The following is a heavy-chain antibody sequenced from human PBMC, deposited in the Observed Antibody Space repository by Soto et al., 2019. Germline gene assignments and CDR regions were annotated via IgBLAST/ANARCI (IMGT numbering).Heavy chain of an antibody. V-gene: IGHV4-4*02. Sequence: SETLSLTCAVSGDSIKNDDWWSWVRQPPGQGLEWIGEIHHTGNNKYNPSLRSRVTMSVDTSEKHFSLQVNSVTGADTAVYYCARGSALGTFGLNVWGQGTTVTSP. J-gene: IGHJ6*02. CDR2: IHHTGNN. CDR1: GDSIKNDDW. D-gene: IGHD1-26*01. CDR3: ARGSALGTFGLNV.